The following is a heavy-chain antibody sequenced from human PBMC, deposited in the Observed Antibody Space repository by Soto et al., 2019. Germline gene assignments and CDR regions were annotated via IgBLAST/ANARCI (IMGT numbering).Heavy chain of an antibody. CDR1: GFTFSSYS. CDR3: ARAGFWSGYYSPFADY. J-gene: IGHJ4*02. Sequence: GGSLRLSCAASGFTFSSYSMNWVRQAPGKGLEWVSSISSSSSYIYYADSVKGRFTISRDNAKNSLYLQMNSLRAEDTAVYYCARAGFWSGYYSPFADYWGQGTLVTVSS. V-gene: IGHV3-21*01. CDR2: ISSSSSYI. D-gene: IGHD3-3*01.